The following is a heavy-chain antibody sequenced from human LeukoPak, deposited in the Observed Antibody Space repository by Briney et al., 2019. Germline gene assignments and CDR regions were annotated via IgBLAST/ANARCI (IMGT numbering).Heavy chain of an antibody. Sequence: PSETLSLTCTVSGDSISTYYWTWIRQPAGKGLEWIGRISTSGSTNYNPSLKSRVTMSVDTSENQFSLKLSSVTAADTAVYYCARGGSGSYSAFDFWGQGTLVTVSS. CDR3: ARGGSGSYSAFDF. CDR1: GDSISTYY. D-gene: IGHD1-26*01. J-gene: IGHJ4*02. CDR2: ISTSGST. V-gene: IGHV4-4*07.